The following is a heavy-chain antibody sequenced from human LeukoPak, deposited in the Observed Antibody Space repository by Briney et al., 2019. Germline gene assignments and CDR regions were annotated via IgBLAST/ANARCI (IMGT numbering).Heavy chain of an antibody. V-gene: IGHV3-9*01. CDR1: GFTFDDYA. CDR2: ISWNSGSI. D-gene: IGHD3-22*01. Sequence: GGSLSLSCAASGFTFDDYAMHWVRQAPGKGLEWVSGISWNSGSIGYADSVKGRFTISRDNAKNSLYLQMNSLRAEDTALYYCALLDSSVSFARWGQGTLVTVSS. J-gene: IGHJ4*02. CDR3: ALLDSSVSFAR.